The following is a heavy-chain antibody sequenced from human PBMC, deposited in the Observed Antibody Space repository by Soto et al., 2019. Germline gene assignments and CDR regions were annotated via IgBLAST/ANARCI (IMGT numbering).Heavy chain of an antibody. CDR3: VVATADTFDF. CDR2: MNPSSGNT. Sequence: QVQLVQSGAEVKKPGASVKVSCKASRYTFTTYDINWLRQATGQGLEWMGWMNPSSGNTGYPQNFQGRVTMTRDTSTNTAYMELSSLRSEDTAVYYCVVATADTFDFWGHGTMVTVS. D-gene: IGHD5-12*01. CDR1: RYTFTTYD. J-gene: IGHJ3*01. V-gene: IGHV1-8*01.